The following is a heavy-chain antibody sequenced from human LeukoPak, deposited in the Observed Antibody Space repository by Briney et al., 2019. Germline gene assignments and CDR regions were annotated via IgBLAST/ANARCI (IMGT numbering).Heavy chain of an antibody. CDR1: GYTFTSYG. J-gene: IGHJ5*02. V-gene: IGHV1-18*01. CDR2: INAYNGHT. Sequence: ASVKVSCKASGYTFTSYGISWVRQAPGQGLEWMGWINAYNGHTNYAQKFQGRVTMTTDTSTSTASMELRSLRSDDTAVYYCARLIPQKWELPGKWFDPWGQGTLVTVSS. CDR3: ARLIPQKWELPGKWFDP. D-gene: IGHD1-26*01.